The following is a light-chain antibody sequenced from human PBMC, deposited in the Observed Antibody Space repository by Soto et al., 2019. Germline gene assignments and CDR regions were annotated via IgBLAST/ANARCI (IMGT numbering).Light chain of an antibody. CDR3: QQYGSSSYT. Sequence: EIVLTQSPGTLSLSPGERATLSCRASQSLRSSYLTWYQQKPGQAPRLLIYGASSRATGIPDRFSGSGSGTDFTLTISRLEPEDFAVYYCQQYGSSSYTFGQGTKLEIK. CDR2: GAS. CDR1: QSLRSSY. V-gene: IGKV3-20*01. J-gene: IGKJ2*01.